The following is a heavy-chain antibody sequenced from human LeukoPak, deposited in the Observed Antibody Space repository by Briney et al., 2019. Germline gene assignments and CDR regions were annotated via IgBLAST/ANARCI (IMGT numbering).Heavy chain of an antibody. CDR2: IGPSGDKT. Sequence: GGTLRLSCAASGFTFNIHGMNWVRQAPGKGPEWVSGIGPSGDKTYYADSVKGRFTISRDNSENTVYLQMNSLRVEDTAVYYCAKRSRNGYNGLDYWGQGTLVTVSS. CDR3: AKRSRNGYNGLDY. V-gene: IGHV3-23*01. D-gene: IGHD5-24*01. CDR1: GFTFNIHG. J-gene: IGHJ4*02.